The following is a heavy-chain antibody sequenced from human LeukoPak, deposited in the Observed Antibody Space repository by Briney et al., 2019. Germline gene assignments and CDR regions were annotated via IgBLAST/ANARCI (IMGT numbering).Heavy chain of an antibody. Sequence: QPGGSLRLSCAISGLTFHDYAMTWVRQAPGKGLEWVSTIVGDSSKTYYADSVKGRFTISRDDSQNTLYLQMNSLSAEDTAVYYCAKVGTSGGANCYALDYWGQGTLVTVSS. J-gene: IGHJ4*02. CDR1: GLTFHDYA. V-gene: IGHV3-23*01. CDR2: IVGDSSKT. D-gene: IGHD2-2*01. CDR3: AKVGTSGGANCYALDY.